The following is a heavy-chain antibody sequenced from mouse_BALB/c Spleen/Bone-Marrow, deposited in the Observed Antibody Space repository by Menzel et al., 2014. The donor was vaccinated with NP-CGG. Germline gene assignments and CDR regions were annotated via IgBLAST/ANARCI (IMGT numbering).Heavy chain of an antibody. CDR2: IDPANGNT. V-gene: IGHV14-3*02. D-gene: IGHD1-1*01. J-gene: IGHJ3*01. CDR3: AFYYYGSSPFAY. Sequence: EVKLMESGAELVKPGASVKLSCTASGFNIKDTYMHWVKRRPEQGLEWIGRIDPANGNTKYDPKFQGKATITADTSSNTAYLQLSSLTSEDTAVYYCAFYYYGSSPFAYWGQGTLVTVSA. CDR1: GFNIKDTY.